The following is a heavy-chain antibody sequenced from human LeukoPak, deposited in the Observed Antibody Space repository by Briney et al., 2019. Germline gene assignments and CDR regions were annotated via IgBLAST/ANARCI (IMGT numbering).Heavy chain of an antibody. V-gene: IGHV3-33*01. D-gene: IGHD3-10*01. J-gene: IGHJ4*02. CDR1: GFTFSSYG. CDR2: IWYDGSNK. Sequence: GRSLRLSCAASGFTFSSYGMHWVRQAPGKGLEWVAVIWYDGSNKYYADSVKGRFTISRDNSKNTLYLQMNSLRAEDTAVYYCAGGGSGSYSNDYWGQGTLVTVSS. CDR3: AGGGSGSYSNDY.